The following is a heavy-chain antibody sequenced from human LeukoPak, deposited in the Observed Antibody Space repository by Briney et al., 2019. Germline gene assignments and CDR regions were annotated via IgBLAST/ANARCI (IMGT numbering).Heavy chain of an antibody. J-gene: IGHJ4*02. Sequence: PGGSLRLSCAASGSTFSDYYMSWIRQAPGKGLEWVSYISSSSSYTNYADSVKGRFTISRDNAKNSLYLQMNSLRAEDTAVYYCARATVRFGELSNFDYWGQGTLVTVSS. CDR3: ARATVRFGELSNFDY. CDR2: ISSSSSYT. CDR1: GSTFSDYY. V-gene: IGHV3-11*06. D-gene: IGHD3-10*01.